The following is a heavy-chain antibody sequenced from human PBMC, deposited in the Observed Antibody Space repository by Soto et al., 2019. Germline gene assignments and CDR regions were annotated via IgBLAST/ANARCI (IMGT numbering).Heavy chain of an antibody. CDR1: GFPFTSYG. CDR3: VGVQSYFDY. D-gene: IGHD3-10*01. J-gene: IGHJ4*02. Sequence: QVQLVESGGGVVQPGRSLRLSCAASGFPFTSYGMHWVREGPDKGLEWVAIILYDGSDKYYADSVKGRFTISRDNSKNTLYLQMNRLRPEATALYYCVGVQSYFDYRGQGTLVIVSS. CDR2: ILYDGSDK. V-gene: IGHV3-30*03.